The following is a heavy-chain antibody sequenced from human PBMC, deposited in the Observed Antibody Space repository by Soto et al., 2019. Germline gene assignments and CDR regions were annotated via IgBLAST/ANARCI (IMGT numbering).Heavy chain of an antibody. Sequence: EVQLLESGGGLVQPGGSLRLSCAASGFTFSSYAMSWVRQAPGKGLEWASAISGSGGSTYYADSVKGRFPISRDNSKNTLYLQMNSLRAEDTAVYYCAKDRGYSYGYGYYWGQGTLVTVSS. CDR2: ISGSGGST. CDR3: AKDRGYSYGYGYY. CDR1: GFTFSSYA. J-gene: IGHJ4*02. D-gene: IGHD5-18*01. V-gene: IGHV3-23*01.